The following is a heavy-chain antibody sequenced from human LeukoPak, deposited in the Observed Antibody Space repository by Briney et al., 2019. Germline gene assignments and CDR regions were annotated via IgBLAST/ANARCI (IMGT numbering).Heavy chain of an antibody. V-gene: IGHV5-51*01. J-gene: IGHJ3*02. CDR3: ARPYSTGIRDAYDM. CDR2: IYPGDSDA. Sequence: GESLTISCTASGYSFTNYWIAWVRQMPGAGLEWMGTIYPGDSDARYSPAFQGQFTLSVDRSTTTAYLQWPSLKASDTAMYCARPYSTGIRDAYDMWGQGTMVIVSS. CDR1: GYSFTNYW. D-gene: IGHD2/OR15-2a*01.